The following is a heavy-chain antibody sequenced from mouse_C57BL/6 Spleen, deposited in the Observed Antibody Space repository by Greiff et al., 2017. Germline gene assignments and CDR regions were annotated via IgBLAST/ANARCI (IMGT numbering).Heavy chain of an antibody. D-gene: IGHD4-1*01. J-gene: IGHJ4*01. Sequence: EVKLQESGPELVKPGASVKISCKASGYSFTDYNMNWVKQSNGKSLEWIGVINPNYGTTSYNQKFKGKATLTVDQSSSTAYMQLNSLTSEDSAVYYCAKTGGSLYYAMDYWGQGTSVTVSS. CDR3: AKTGGSLYYAMDY. CDR1: GYSFTDYN. V-gene: IGHV1-39*01. CDR2: INPNYGTT.